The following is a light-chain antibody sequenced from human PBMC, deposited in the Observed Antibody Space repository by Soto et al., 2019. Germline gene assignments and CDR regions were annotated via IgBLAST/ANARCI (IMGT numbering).Light chain of an antibody. V-gene: IGKV3-20*01. J-gene: IGKJ5*01. CDR3: QQYGSLLPIT. CDR1: QSVISSY. Sequence: EIVLTQSPGTLSLSPGERATLSCRASQSVISSYLAWYQQKPGQAPRLLIFGASIRATGIPDRFSGSESGTDFSLTISRVEPEDSAVYYCQQYGSLLPITFGQGTRLEIK. CDR2: GAS.